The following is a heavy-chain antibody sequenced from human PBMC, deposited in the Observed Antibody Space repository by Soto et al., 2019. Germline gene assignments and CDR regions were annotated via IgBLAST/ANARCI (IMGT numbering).Heavy chain of an antibody. CDR1: GGSVSNKTYY. V-gene: IGHV4-61*01. Sequence: SETLSLTCSVSGGSVSNKTYYWSWIRQPPGKRLEWIGHVYYSGTTNYNPSLKSRVTISVDLSKNQFSLRLSSVTTADTALYYCARTTAVPNTLRSRYFFDYWGQGTLVTVSS. CDR3: ARTTAVPNTLRSRYFFDY. CDR2: VYYSGTT. D-gene: IGHD4-17*01. J-gene: IGHJ4*02.